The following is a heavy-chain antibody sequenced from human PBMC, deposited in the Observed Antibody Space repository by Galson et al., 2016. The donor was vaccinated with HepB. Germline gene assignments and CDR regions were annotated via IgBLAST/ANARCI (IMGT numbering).Heavy chain of an antibody. V-gene: IGHV3-7*01. D-gene: IGHD2-21*02. CDR1: GFAFNSYW. CDR2: IKQDGSEK. Sequence: SLRLSCAASGFAFNSYWMSWVRHAPGKGLEWVANIKQDGSEKYYVDFVKGRFTISRDNAKNSLYLQMNSLTANDTDVYYCARDDRHCGADPMGAQGTLVTVSS. CDR3: ARDDRHCGADPM. J-gene: IGHJ4*02.